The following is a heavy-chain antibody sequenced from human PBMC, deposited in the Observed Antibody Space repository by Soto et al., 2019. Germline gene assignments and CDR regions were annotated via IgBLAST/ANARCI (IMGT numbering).Heavy chain of an antibody. CDR3: ARESSGITLYGMDV. D-gene: IGHD1-7*01. V-gene: IGHV1-2*02. J-gene: IGHJ6*02. Sequence: ASVKVSCKASGYTFTGQYTHWVRQAPGQGLEWMGWINPNSGDTNYAQKFQGRVTMTRDTSIGTAYMELSSLRSNDTAIYYCARESSGITLYGMDVWGQGTTVTVSS. CDR2: INPNSGDT. CDR1: GYTFTGQY.